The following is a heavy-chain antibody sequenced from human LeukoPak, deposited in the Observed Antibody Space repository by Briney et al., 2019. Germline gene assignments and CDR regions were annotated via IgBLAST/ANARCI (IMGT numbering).Heavy chain of an antibody. CDR3: ARTRVTENTMVRGVISFDY. D-gene: IGHD3-10*01. CDR2: INSDGTET. CDR1: GFTFAPYW. V-gene: IGHV3-7*01. J-gene: IGHJ4*02. Sequence: PGGSLRLSCAASGFTFAPYWMNWVRQAPGRGLEWVAYINSDGTETNYVDSVKGRFTISRDNAKNSLYLQMNSLRAEDTAVYYCARTRVTENTMVRGVISFDYWGQGTLVTVSS.